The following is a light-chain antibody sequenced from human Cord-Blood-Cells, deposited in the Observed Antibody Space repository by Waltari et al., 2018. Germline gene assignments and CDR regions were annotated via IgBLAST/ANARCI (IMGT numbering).Light chain of an antibody. Sequence: QSALTQPASVSGPPGQSITISCTGTSSDVGRYNLVSWYQQHPGKDPKLMIYEGSKRPSGVSNRFSGSKSGNTASLTISGLQAEDEADYYCCSYAGSSTFVVFGGGTKLTVL. CDR1: SSDVGRYNL. V-gene: IGLV2-23*03. CDR3: CSYAGSSTFVV. J-gene: IGLJ2*01. CDR2: EGS.